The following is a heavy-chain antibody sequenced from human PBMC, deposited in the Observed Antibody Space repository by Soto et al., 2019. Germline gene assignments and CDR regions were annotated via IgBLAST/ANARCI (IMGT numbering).Heavy chain of an antibody. Sequence: SVKVSCKASGGTFSSYAISWVRQAPGQGLEWMGGIIPIFGTANYAQKFQGRVTITADESTSTAHMELSSLRSEDTAVYYCARVRYDSSGYYNYYYGMDVWGQGTTVTVSS. CDR2: IIPIFGTA. J-gene: IGHJ6*02. CDR3: ARVRYDSSGYYNYYYGMDV. CDR1: GGTFSSYA. V-gene: IGHV1-69*13. D-gene: IGHD3-22*01.